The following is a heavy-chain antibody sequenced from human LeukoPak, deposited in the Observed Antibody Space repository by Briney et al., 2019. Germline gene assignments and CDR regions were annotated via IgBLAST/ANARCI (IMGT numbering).Heavy chain of an antibody. J-gene: IGHJ4*02. CDR3: ARAIASYGDSAY. V-gene: IGHV3-48*04. CDR1: GFKFSSFS. D-gene: IGHD5-18*01. Sequence: GGSLRLSCAASGFKFSSFSMGWVRQAPGKGLEWLSYITSTSSATYYADSLQGRFTISRDNAKNSLYLQIDSLRADDTAVYYCARAIASYGDSAYWGQGTLVTVSS. CDR2: ITSTSSAT.